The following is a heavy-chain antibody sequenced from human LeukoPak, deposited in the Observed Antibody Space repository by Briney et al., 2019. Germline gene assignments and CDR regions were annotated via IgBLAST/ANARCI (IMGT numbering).Heavy chain of an antibody. CDR3: ARGPSAGGYDYVWGSYRYTGQDY. D-gene: IGHD3-16*02. V-gene: IGHV3-30*04. Sequence: PGGSLRLSCAASGFTFSSYAMHWVRQAPGKGLEWVAVMSYDGSNKYYADSVKGRFTISRDNSKNTLYLQMNSLRAEDTAVYYCARGPSAGGYDYVWGSYRYTGQDYWGQGTLVTVSS. CDR2: MSYDGSNK. CDR1: GFTFSSYA. J-gene: IGHJ4*02.